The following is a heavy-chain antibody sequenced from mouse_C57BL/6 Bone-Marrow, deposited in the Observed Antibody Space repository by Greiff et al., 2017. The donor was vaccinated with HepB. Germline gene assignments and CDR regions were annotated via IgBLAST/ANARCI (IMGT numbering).Heavy chain of an antibody. CDR2: ISSGGDYI. J-gene: IGHJ4*01. Sequence: EVQLVESGEGLVKPGGSLKLSCAASGFTFSSYAMSWVRQTPEKRLEWVAYISSGGDYIYYADTVKGRFTISRDNARNTLYLQMSSLKSEDTAMYYCTRVGGYYVYYYAMDYWGQGTSVTVSS. D-gene: IGHD2-3*01. V-gene: IGHV5-9-1*02. CDR3: TRVGGYYVYYYAMDY. CDR1: GFTFSSYA.